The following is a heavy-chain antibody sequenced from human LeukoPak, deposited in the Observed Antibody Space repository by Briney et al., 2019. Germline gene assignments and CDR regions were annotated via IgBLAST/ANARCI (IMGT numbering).Heavy chain of an antibody. CDR2: ISSSSSYI. CDR1: GFTFSSYS. J-gene: IGHJ4*02. V-gene: IGHV3-21*01. Sequence: SGGSLRLSCVASGFTFSSYSMNWVRQAPGKGLEWVSSISSSSSYIYYADSVKGRFTISRDNAKNSLYLQMNSLRAEDTAVYYCARDVTSSSSGLDYWGQGTLVTVSS. D-gene: IGHD2-15*01. CDR3: ARDVTSSSSGLDY.